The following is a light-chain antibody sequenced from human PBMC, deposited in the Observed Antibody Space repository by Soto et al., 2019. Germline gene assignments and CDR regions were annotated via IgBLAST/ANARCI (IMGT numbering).Light chain of an antibody. Sequence: QSALTQPPSVSGAPGQRVTISCTGTSSNIGADHDVHWYQQLPGTAPKLLISGNSNRPSGVPDRFSGSKSGTSASLAITGLQAEDEADYYCQSYDSSLSGHVVFGGGTKLTVL. CDR1: SSNIGADHD. CDR3: QSYDSSLSGHVV. J-gene: IGLJ2*01. CDR2: GNS. V-gene: IGLV1-40*01.